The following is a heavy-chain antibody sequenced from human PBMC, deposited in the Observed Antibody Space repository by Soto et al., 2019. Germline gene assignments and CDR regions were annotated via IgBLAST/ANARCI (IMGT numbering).Heavy chain of an antibody. CDR1: GYTFTNYD. Sequence: GASVKVSCKASGYTFTNYDINWVRQATGQGLEWMGWMNPNSGNTGYAQKFQGRITMAGNTSISTANMELSSLRSDDTALYYCAGAIRRERQLLRALDCWGKGTLVTVSS. CDR3: AGAIRRERQLLRALDC. V-gene: IGHV1-8*01. CDR2: MNPNSGNT. D-gene: IGHD6-13*01. J-gene: IGHJ4*02.